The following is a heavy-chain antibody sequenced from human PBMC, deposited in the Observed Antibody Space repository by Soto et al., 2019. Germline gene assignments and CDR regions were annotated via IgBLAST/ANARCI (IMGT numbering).Heavy chain of an antibody. J-gene: IGHJ4*02. V-gene: IGHV4-59*01. CDR2: IYYSGST. Sequence: QVQLQESGPGLVKPSETLSLTCTVSGGSISSYYWSWLRQPPGKGLEWIGYIYYSGSTNYNTSLKSRVTISVDTSKNQFSRKLSSVTAADTAVYYCARGPYSSGWYGTDYWGQGTLVTVSS. CDR1: GGSISSYY. CDR3: ARGPYSSGWYGTDY. D-gene: IGHD6-19*01.